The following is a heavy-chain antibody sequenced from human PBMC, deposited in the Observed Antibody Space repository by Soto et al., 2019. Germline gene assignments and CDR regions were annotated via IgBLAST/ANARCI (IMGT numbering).Heavy chain of an antibody. CDR3: ARDQDCSGGSCYPHYYYYGMDV. V-gene: IGHV3-30-3*01. Sequence: PGGSLRLSCAASGFTFSSYAMHWVRQAPGKGLEWVAVISYDGSNKYYADSVKGRFTISGDNPKNTLYLQMNSLRAEDTAVYYCARDQDCSGGSCYPHYYYYGMDVWGQGTTVTV. CDR2: ISYDGSNK. CDR1: GFTFSSYA. J-gene: IGHJ6*02. D-gene: IGHD2-15*01.